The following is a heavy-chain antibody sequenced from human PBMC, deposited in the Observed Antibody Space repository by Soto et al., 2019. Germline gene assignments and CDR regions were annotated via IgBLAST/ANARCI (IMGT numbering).Heavy chain of an antibody. D-gene: IGHD3-16*01. V-gene: IGHV1-18*01. J-gene: IGHJ4*03. CDR1: GYTLTSYA. CDR3: ARDNPPMGF. CDR2: ISAYNGNK. Sequence: QVPLVKSGAEVRKPGASLKVSCKASGYTLTSYAISWVRQAPRQGLVWMVWISAYNGNKNYAQKLQGRVTMTTDTSTSPAYMELRSLRSDDTAVYYCARDNPPMGFWRQGTPVRVSS.